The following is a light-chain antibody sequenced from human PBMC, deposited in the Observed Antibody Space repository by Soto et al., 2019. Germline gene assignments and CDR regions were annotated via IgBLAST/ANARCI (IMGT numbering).Light chain of an antibody. Sequence: EIVLTQSPATLSLSPGERATLSCRASQSVGRYLAWFQQKPGQAPSLLIYDASNRATGIPDRFSGSGSGTDFTLTISSLEPEDFALYYCQQRSAWPRTFGRGTKVEIK. CDR2: DAS. J-gene: IGKJ1*01. V-gene: IGKV3-11*01. CDR3: QQRSAWPRT. CDR1: QSVGRY.